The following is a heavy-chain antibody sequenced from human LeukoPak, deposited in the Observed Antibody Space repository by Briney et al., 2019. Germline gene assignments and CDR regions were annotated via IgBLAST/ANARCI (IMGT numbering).Heavy chain of an antibody. D-gene: IGHD3-10*02. CDR2: IYYSGST. CDR3: ARSTILFATDCFDP. CDR1: GGSISSYY. Sequence: PSETLSLTCTVSGGSISSYYWSWIRQPPGKGLEGIGYIYYSGSTNYNPSLKSRVTISVDTSKNQFSLKLSSVTAADTAVYYCARSTILFATDCFDPWGQGTLVTVSS. V-gene: IGHV4-59*01. J-gene: IGHJ5*02.